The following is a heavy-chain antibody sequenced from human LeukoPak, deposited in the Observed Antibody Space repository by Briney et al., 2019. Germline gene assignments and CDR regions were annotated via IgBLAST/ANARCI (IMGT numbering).Heavy chain of an antibody. CDR3: ARPSGSLDV. Sequence: PGGSLRHSCAVSGFTFTSDAMYWVRQAPGKGLEWVSGVSGSGVTTNYADSVKGRFTISRDNSRNTLFLQMNSLRAEDTAVYYCARPSGSLDVWGQGTTVTVSS. J-gene: IGHJ6*02. D-gene: IGHD1-26*01. CDR1: GFTFTSDA. CDR2: VSGSGVTT. V-gene: IGHV3-23*01.